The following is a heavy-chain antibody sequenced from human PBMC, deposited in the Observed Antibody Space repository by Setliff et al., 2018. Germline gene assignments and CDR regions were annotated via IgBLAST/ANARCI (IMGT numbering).Heavy chain of an antibody. J-gene: IGHJ6*03. D-gene: IGHD3-10*01. Sequence: GGSLRLSCAASGFIFSNHWMTWVRQAPGKGLEWVANINQDRSEKYYVDSVKGRFTISRDNARNSLYLQMNSLRAEDTAVYYCARVWFGNMDVWGKGTTVTVSS. CDR3: ARVWFGNMDV. V-gene: IGHV3-7*03. CDR1: GFIFSNHW. CDR2: INQDRSEK.